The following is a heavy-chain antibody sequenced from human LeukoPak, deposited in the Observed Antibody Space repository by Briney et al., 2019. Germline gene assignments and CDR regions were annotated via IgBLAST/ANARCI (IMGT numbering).Heavy chain of an antibody. D-gene: IGHD3-22*01. V-gene: IGHV4-31*03. CDR1: GGSIGSGGYY. CDR3: ARARHYYDSSGYCANFDY. J-gene: IGHJ4*02. CDR2: IYYSGST. Sequence: SETLSLTCTVSGGSIGSGGYYWNWIRQHPGKGLVWIGYIYYSGSTYYNPSLKSRVTISVDTSKNQFSLKLSSVTAADTAVYYCARARHYYDSSGYCANFDYWGQGTLVTVSS.